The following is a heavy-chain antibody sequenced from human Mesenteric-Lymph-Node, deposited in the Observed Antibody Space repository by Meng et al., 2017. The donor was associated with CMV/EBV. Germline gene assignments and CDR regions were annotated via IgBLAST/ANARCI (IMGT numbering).Heavy chain of an antibody. CDR3: ARDAILNWGDPPYPLDY. CDR1: GFTFSNYW. V-gene: IGHV3-7*01. Sequence: GGSLRLSCEASGFTFSNYWMFWVRQAPGKGLEWVANINQGGSQKYSVDSVKGRFTISRDNAKNSLSLQMNTLRAEDTAVYYCARDAILNWGDPPYPLDYWGQGTLVTVSS. D-gene: IGHD7-27*01. CDR2: INQGGSQK. J-gene: IGHJ4*02.